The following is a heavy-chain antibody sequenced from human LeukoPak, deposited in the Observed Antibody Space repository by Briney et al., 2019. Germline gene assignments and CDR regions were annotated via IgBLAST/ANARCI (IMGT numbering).Heavy chain of an antibody. D-gene: IGHD3-9*01. J-gene: IGHJ6*02. CDR3: TRDLMDYDVSTGLHHYYMDV. CDR1: GFTFGKFW. Sequence: GESLRLSCAVSGFTFGKFWMSWVRQTPGKGLEWVANIKKDGSAKNYVDSVEGRFTISRDNAKTVLYLQMNSLRAEDTAVYYCTRDLMDYDVSTGLHHYYMDVWGQGTTVTVSS. V-gene: IGHV3-7*01. CDR2: IKKDGSAK.